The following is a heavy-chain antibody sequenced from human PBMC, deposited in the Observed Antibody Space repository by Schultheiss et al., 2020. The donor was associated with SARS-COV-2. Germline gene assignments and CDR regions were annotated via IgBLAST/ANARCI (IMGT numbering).Heavy chain of an antibody. J-gene: IGHJ6*03. Sequence: SETLSLTCTVSGGSVSSGSYYWSWIRQPPGKGLEWIGRIYTSGSTYYNPSLKSRVTMSVDTSKKQFSLKLSSVTAADTAVYYCARGYRGYCSSTSCRLSYSNYYYYMDVWGKGTTVTVSS. CDR3: ARGYRGYCSSTSCRLSYSNYYYYMDV. CDR2: IYTSGST. V-gene: IGHV4-61*01. D-gene: IGHD2-2*01. CDR1: GGSVSSGSYY.